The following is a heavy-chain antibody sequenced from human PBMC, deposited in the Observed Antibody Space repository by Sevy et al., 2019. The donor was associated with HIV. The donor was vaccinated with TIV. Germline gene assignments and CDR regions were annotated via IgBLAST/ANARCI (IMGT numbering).Heavy chain of an antibody. V-gene: IGHV3-30*18. CDR1: GFTFSSYG. J-gene: IGHJ4*02. CDR3: AKDRALYGSGSYITVDY. Sequence: GGSLRLSCAASGFTFSSYGMHWVRQAPGKGLEWVAVISYDGSNKYYADSVKGRFTISRDNSKNMLYLQMNSLRAEDTAVYYCAKDRALYGSGSYITVDYWGQGTLVTVSS. D-gene: IGHD3-10*01. CDR2: ISYDGSNK.